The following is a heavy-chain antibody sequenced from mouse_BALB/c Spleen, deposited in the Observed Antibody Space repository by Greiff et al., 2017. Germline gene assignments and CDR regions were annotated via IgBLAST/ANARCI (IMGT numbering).Heavy chain of an antibody. V-gene: IGHV2-6-7*01. CDR2: IWGDGST. CDR1: GFSLTGYG. Sequence: VQGVESGPGLVAPSQSLSITCTVSGFSLTGYGVNWVRQPPGKGLEWLGMIWGDGSTDYNSALKSRLSISKDNSKSQVFLKMNSLQTDDTARYYCARDINYGSSRYYAMDYWGQGTSVTVSS. J-gene: IGHJ4*01. CDR3: ARDINYGSSRYYAMDY. D-gene: IGHD1-1*01.